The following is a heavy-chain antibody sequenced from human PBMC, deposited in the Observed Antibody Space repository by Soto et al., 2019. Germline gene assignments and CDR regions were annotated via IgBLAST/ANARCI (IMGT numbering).Heavy chain of an antibody. D-gene: IGHD3-9*01. J-gene: IGHJ6*03. Sequence: ASVKVSCKASGYTFTSYDINWVRQATGQGLEWMGWMNPNSGNTGYAQKFQGRVTMTRNTSISTAYMELSSVRSEDTAVYYCARAGRGLRYFDWLLFSYYYYYMDVWGKGTTVTVSS. V-gene: IGHV1-8*01. CDR3: ARAGRGLRYFDWLLFSYYYYYMDV. CDR1: GYTFTSYD. CDR2: MNPNSGNT.